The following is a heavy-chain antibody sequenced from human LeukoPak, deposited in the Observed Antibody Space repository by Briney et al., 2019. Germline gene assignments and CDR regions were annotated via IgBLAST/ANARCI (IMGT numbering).Heavy chain of an antibody. D-gene: IGHD3-22*01. J-gene: IGHJ4*02. V-gene: IGHV4-34*01. CDR1: GGSFSGYY. CDR2: INHSGST. CDR3: ARSYYDSSDY. Sequence: SETLSLTCAVYGGSFSGYYWSWIRQPPGKGLEWIGEINHSGSTNYNPSLKSRVTISVDTSKNQFSLKLSSVTAADTAVYYCARSYYDSSDYWGQGTLVTVSS.